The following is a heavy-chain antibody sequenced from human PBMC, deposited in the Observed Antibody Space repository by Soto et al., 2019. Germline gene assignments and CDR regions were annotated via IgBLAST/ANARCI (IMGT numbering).Heavy chain of an antibody. CDR3: ATRMYSRSWYDFVP. D-gene: IGHD6-13*01. CDR2: IGGGSGST. CDR1: GFTFTNYA. J-gene: IGHJ5*02. Sequence: EVQLLESGGGFVQPGGSLRLSCAASGFTFTNYALSWVRQAPGKGLEWVSTIGGGSGSTSYADSVKGRFSISRENSKNTLYLQMSRLRAEDTALYYCATRMYSRSWYDFVPWGQGTLVTVSS. V-gene: IGHV3-23*01.